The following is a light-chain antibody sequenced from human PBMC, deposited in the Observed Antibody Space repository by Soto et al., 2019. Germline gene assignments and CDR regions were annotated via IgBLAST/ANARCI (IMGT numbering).Light chain of an antibody. CDR1: QSIHTS. Sequence: VLTQYPATLSLSPGERATLSFMASQSIHTSLAWYQQKPGQPPRLVVYDSTLRANGVPDRFGGSRSGTEFTLTINNLEPEDFAVYYCQQRNVWPPITFGQGTRLE. J-gene: IGKJ5*01. V-gene: IGKV3-11*01. CDR3: QQRNVWPPIT. CDR2: DST.